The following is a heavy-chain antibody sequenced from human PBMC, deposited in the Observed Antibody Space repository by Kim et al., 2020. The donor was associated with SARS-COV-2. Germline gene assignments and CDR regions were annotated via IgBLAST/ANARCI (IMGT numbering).Heavy chain of an antibody. J-gene: IGHJ4*02. D-gene: IGHD3-10*01. Sequence: GGSLRLSCAASGFTFSNAWMSWVRQAPGKGLEWVGRIKSKPDGGTTDYAAPVKGRFTISRDDSKNTLYLQMNSLKTEDTAVYYCTTDPPPLKTPRNYYGSGSYYIEVDYWGQGTLVTVSS. V-gene: IGHV3-15*01. CDR2: IKSKPDGGTT. CDR3: TTDPPPLKTPRNYYGSGSYYIEVDY. CDR1: GFTFSNAW.